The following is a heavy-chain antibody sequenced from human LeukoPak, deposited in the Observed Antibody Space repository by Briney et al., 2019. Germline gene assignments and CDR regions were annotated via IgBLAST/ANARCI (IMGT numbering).Heavy chain of an antibody. CDR3: ARGNYVDWFDP. CDR1: GGSFSNHY. Sequence: SETLSLTCTVSGGSFSNHYWSWIRQPPGKGLEWIGYIYHTGSTNYNPSLKSRVTISVDTSKNQFSLQLSSVTAADTAVYYCARGNYVDWFDPWGQGTQVTVSS. D-gene: IGHD1-7*01. V-gene: IGHV4-59*11. CDR2: IYHTGST. J-gene: IGHJ5*02.